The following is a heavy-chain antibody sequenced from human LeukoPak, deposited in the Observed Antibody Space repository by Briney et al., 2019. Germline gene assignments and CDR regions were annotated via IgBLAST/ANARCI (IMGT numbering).Heavy chain of an antibody. V-gene: IGHV3-7*01. D-gene: IGHD6-6*01. CDR2: INQDEGIK. CDR1: GFIFSNYW. J-gene: IGHJ4*02. CDR3: ARIGYSSSSNDY. Sequence: GGSLRLSCEASGFIFSNYWMSWVRQAQGKGLVWVANINQDEGIKYYVDSVRGRFTISRDNAKNSLYLQMNGLRAEDTALYFCARIGYSSSSNDYWGPGTLVTVSS.